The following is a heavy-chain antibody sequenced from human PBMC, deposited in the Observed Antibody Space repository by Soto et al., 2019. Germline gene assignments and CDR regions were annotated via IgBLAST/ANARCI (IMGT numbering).Heavy chain of an antibody. D-gene: IGHD3-10*01. CDR3: ARGYGSGSYYNVGWFDP. CDR1: GGSISSGGYS. CDR2: IYHSGST. Sequence: SETLSLTCAVSGGSISSGGYSWSWIRQPPGKGLEWIGYIYHSGSTYYNPSLKSRVTISVDRSKNQFSLKLSSVTAADTAVYYCARGYGSGSYYNVGWFDPWGQGTLVTVSS. J-gene: IGHJ5*02. V-gene: IGHV4-30-2*01.